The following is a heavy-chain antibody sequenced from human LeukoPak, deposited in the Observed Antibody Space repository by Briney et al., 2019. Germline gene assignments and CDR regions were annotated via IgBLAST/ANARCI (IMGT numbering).Heavy chain of an antibody. J-gene: IGHJ4*02. CDR2: IYYSGST. V-gene: IGHV4-39*07. Sequence: SETLSLTCTVSGGSISSSSYYWGWIRQPPGNGLEWIGNIYYSGSTYYNPSLESRVTMSLDTSKNQFSLKLSSVTAADTAVYYCARGYGSGSYYNVMNNWGQGTLVTVSS. CDR1: GGSISSSSYY. CDR3: ARGYGSGSYYNVMNN. D-gene: IGHD3-10*01.